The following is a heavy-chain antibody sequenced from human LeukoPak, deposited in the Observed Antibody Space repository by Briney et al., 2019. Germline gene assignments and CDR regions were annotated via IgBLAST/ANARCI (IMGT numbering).Heavy chain of an antibody. Sequence: SETLSLTCTVSGGSISSGDYYWSWIRQPPGKGLEWIGYIYYSGSTYYNPSLKSRVTISVDTSKNQFSLKLSSVTAADTAVYYCARESGPGWFDPCGQGTLVTVSS. CDR2: IYYSGST. J-gene: IGHJ5*02. CDR3: ARESGPGWFDP. V-gene: IGHV4-30-4*08. CDR1: GGSISSGDYY.